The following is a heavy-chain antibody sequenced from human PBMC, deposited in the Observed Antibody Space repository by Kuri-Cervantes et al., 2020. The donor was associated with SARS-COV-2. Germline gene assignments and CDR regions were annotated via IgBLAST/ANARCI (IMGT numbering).Heavy chain of an antibody. CDR3: ARFNYNYYYKGIPDY. D-gene: IGHD5-24*01. CDR2: MNPNSGNT. J-gene: IGHJ4*02. V-gene: IGHV1-8*02. Sequence: ASVKVSCKASGYTFTSYDINWVRQATGQGLEWMGWMNPNSGNTGYAQKLQGRVTMTTDTSTSTAYMELRSLRSDDTAVYYCARFNYNYYYKGIPDYWGQGTLVTVSS. CDR1: GYTFTSYD.